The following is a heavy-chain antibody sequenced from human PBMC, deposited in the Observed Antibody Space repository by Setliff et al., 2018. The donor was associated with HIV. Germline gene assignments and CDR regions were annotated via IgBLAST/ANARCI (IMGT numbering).Heavy chain of an antibody. CDR3: ARKAADVSGGGMDV. J-gene: IGHJ6*02. V-gene: IGHV4-4*08. Sequence: SETLSLTCTVSGGSINYYYWSWIRQPPGKNPEYIGYIHPSGETYYSPSLMSRLTVSLDTANNRFSLRLTSATAADTAIYYCARKAADVSGGGMDVWGQGTTVTVSS. CDR2: IHPSGET. D-gene: IGHD2-15*01. CDR1: GGSINYYY.